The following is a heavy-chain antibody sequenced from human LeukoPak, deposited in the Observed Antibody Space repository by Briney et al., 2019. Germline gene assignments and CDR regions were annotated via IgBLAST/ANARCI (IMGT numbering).Heavy chain of an antibody. V-gene: IGHV1-8*03. J-gene: IGHJ4*02. CDR3: ARGRGSSWYVY. CDR1: GYTFTSYD. Sequence: GASVKVSCKASGYTFTSYDINWVRQATGQGLEWMGWMNPNSGNTGYAQKFQGRATITRNTSISTAYMELSSLRSEDTAVYYSARGRGSSWYVYWGQGTLVTVSS. CDR2: MNPNSGNT. D-gene: IGHD6-13*01.